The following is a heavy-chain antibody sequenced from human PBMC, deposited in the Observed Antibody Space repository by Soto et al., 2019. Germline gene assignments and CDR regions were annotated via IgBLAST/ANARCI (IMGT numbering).Heavy chain of an antibody. CDR2: MNPNSGNT. V-gene: IGHV1-8*01. CDR1: GYTFTSYD. Sequence: ASVKVSCKASGYTFTSYDINWVRQATGQGLEWMGWMNPNSGNTGYAQKFQGRVTMTRNTSISTAYMELSSLRSEDTAVYYCARVAEGLIGPITMDIWGQGTVVTVSS. CDR3: ARVAEGLIGPITMDI. D-gene: IGHD3-10*01. J-gene: IGHJ3*02.